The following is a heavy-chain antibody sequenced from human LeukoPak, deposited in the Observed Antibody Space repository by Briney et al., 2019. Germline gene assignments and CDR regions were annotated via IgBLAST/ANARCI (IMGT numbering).Heavy chain of an antibody. CDR2: MNPNSGNT. J-gene: IGHJ6*03. D-gene: IGHD6-19*01. CDR3: ARGYSSGWLHGYYYYYYMDV. Sequence: ASVKVSCKASGYTFTSYDINWVRQATGQGLEWMGWMNPNSGNTGYAQKFQGRVTITRNTPISTAYMELSSLRSEDTAVYYCARGYSSGWLHGYYYYYYMDVWGKGTTVTVSS. V-gene: IGHV1-8*03. CDR1: GYTFTSYD.